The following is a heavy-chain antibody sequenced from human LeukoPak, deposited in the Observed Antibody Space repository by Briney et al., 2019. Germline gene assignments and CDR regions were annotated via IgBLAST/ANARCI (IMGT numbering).Heavy chain of an antibody. D-gene: IGHD3-10*01. V-gene: IGHV3-30*04. CDR3: ARDYYYGLGNYYNHALDY. Sequence: GRSLRLSCAASGFTFSTYGIHWVRQAPGKGLEWVALISNDGSSEYYADSLKGRFTISRDNSKNTLYLQINSLRPEDTAVYYCARDYYYGLGNYYNHALDYWGQGTLLTVSS. CDR1: GFTFSTYG. J-gene: IGHJ4*02. CDR2: ISNDGSSE.